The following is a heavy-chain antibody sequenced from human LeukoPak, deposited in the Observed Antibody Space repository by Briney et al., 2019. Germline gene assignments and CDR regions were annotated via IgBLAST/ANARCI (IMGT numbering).Heavy chain of an antibody. CDR1: GFTFSSYA. D-gene: IGHD3-16*02. Sequence: GGSLRLSCAASGFTFSSYAMHWVRQAPGKGLEWVAVISYDGSNKYYADSVKGRFTISRDNSKNTLYLQMNSLRAEDTAVYYCARDHNMITFGGVIVYWGQGTLVTVSS. CDR2: ISYDGSNK. J-gene: IGHJ4*02. V-gene: IGHV3-30-3*01. CDR3: ARDHNMITFGGVIVY.